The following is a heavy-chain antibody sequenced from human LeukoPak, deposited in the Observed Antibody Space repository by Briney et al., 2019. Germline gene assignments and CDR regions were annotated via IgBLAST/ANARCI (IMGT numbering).Heavy chain of an antibody. D-gene: IGHD3-10*01. CDR2: ISYDGSNK. V-gene: IGHV3-30*18. J-gene: IGHJ3*02. Sequence: GGSLRLSCAASGFTFSSYGMHWVRQAPGKGLEWVAVISYDGSNKYYADSVKGRFTISRDNSKNTLYLQMNSLRAEDTAVYYCAKIPVLLWFGELDAFDIWGQGTMVTVSS. CDR1: GFTFSSYG. CDR3: AKIPVLLWFGELDAFDI.